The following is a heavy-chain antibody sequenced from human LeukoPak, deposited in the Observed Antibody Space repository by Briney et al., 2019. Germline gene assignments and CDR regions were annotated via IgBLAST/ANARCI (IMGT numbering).Heavy chain of an antibody. CDR1: GFTFSNHA. D-gene: IGHD6-19*01. Sequence: PGGSLRLSCAASGFTFSNHAMSWVRQAPGKGLEWVSVLGGSGSSTYYADSVKGRFTISRDNSKNTLYLQMNSLRAEDTAVYYCARDQLDRAVAGSTFDYWGQGILVTVSS. V-gene: IGHV3-23*01. CDR3: ARDQLDRAVAGSTFDY. J-gene: IGHJ4*02. CDR2: LGGSGSST.